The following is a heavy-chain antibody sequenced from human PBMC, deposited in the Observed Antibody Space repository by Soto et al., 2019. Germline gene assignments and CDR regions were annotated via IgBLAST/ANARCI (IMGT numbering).Heavy chain of an antibody. D-gene: IGHD2-2*01. CDR1: GGSFSGYY. CDR3: ARGPPSLSEDIVVVPAAKQENWFDP. CDR2: INHSGST. V-gene: IGHV4-34*01. Sequence: PSETLSLTFAVYGGSFSGYYWSWILQPPGKGLEWIGEINHSGSTNYNPSLKSRVTISVDTSKNQFSLKLSSVTAADTAVYYCARGPPSLSEDIVVVPAAKQENWFDPWGQGTLVTVSS. J-gene: IGHJ5*02.